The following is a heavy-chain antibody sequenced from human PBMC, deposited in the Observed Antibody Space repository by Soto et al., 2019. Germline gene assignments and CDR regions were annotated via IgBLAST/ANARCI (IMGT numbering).Heavy chain of an antibody. J-gene: IGHJ4*02. D-gene: IGHD2-15*01. Sequence: QVQLQESGPGLVKPSQTLSLTCTVSGGSISSGCYYWSWIRQHPGKGLAWIGYIYYSGRTYYNPYLRSRVTISVDTSKTQCSLKLSSVTAADTAVYYCARAYVGHPFFDYWGQGSMVTVSS. V-gene: IGHV4-31*03. CDR1: GGSISSGCYY. CDR3: ARAYVGHPFFDY. CDR2: IYYSGRT.